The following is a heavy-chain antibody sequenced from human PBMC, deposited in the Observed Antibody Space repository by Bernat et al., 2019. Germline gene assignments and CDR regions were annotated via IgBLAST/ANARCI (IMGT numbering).Heavy chain of an antibody. CDR2: ISSSGSTI. D-gene: IGHD3-16*02. CDR1: GFTFSDYY. Sequence: QVQLVESGGGLAKLGGSLRLSCAPPGFTFSDYYMSWIRQAPGKGLEWVSYISSSGSTIYYADSVKGRFTISRDNAKNSLYLQMNSLRAEDTAVYYCARDNRLGELSLYSTLWDQGTLVTVSS. V-gene: IGHV3-11*01. CDR3: ARDNRLGELSLYSTL. J-gene: IGHJ4*02.